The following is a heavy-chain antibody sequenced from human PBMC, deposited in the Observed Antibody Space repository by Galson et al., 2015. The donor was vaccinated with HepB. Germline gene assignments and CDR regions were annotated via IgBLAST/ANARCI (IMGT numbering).Heavy chain of an antibody. CDR1: GGTFSSYA. Sequence: SVKVSCKASGGTFSSYAISWVRQAPGQGLEWMGGIIPIFGTANYAQKFQGRVTITADESTSTAYMELSSLRSEDTAVYYCARGGKLQGAFDIWGQGTMVTVSS. J-gene: IGHJ3*02. D-gene: IGHD6-25*01. V-gene: IGHV1-69*13. CDR3: ARGGKLQGAFDI. CDR2: IIPIFGTA.